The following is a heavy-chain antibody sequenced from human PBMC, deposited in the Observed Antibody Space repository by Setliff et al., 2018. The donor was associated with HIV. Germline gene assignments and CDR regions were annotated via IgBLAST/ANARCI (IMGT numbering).Heavy chain of an antibody. CDR3: ARRDGYSYGFYFDY. CDR1: GGSISSSTYY. Sequence: PSETLSLTCTVSGGSISSSTYYWGWIRQPPGKGLEWIGTIYYSGSTYYNPSLKSXLTISVDTSKNQFSLKLSSVTAADTAVYYCARRDGYSYGFYFDYWGQGTXXXVSS. D-gene: IGHD5-18*01. CDR2: IYYSGST. J-gene: IGHJ4*02. V-gene: IGHV4-39*01.